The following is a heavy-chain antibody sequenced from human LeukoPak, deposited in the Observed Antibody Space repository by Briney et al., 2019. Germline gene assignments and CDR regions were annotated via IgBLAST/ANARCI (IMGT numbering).Heavy chain of an antibody. CDR2: IYYSGST. J-gene: IGHJ5*02. CDR3: FPQNLDNWFDP. CDR1: GGSISSSSYY. Sequence: PSETLSLTCTVSGGSISSSSYYWGWIRQPPGKGLEWIGSIYYSGSTYYNPSLKSRVTISVDTSKNQFSLKLSSVTAADTAVYYCFPQNLDNWFDPWGQGTLVTVSS. V-gene: IGHV4-39*01.